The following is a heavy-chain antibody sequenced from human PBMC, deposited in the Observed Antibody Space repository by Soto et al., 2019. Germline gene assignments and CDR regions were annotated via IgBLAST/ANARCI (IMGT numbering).Heavy chain of an antibody. CDR2: IYYSGST. CDR3: ARGGYGARSVVDYYYYGMDV. J-gene: IGHJ6*02. V-gene: IGHV4-31*03. D-gene: IGHD3-10*01. CDR1: GGSISSGGYY. Sequence: PSETLSLTCTVSGGSISSGGYYWSWIRQHPGKGLEWIGYIYYSGSTYYNPSLKSRVTISVDTSKNQFSLKLSSVTAADTAVYYCARGGYGARSVVDYYYYGMDVWGQGTTVTVSS.